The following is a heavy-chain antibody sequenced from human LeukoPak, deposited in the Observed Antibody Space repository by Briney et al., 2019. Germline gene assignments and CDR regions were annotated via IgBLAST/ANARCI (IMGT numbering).Heavy chain of an antibody. V-gene: IGHV3-53*01. D-gene: IGHD2-2*01. Sequence: GGSLRLSCAASGFTFNDYGMNWARLAPGKGLEWVSGIYSGGNTYYADSVKGRFTISRDNSKNTLYLQMNSLRAEDTAVYYCARGYCYNTNCYCDYWGQGTLVTVSS. CDR3: ARGYCYNTNCYCDY. J-gene: IGHJ4*02. CDR1: GFTFNDYG. CDR2: IYSGGNT.